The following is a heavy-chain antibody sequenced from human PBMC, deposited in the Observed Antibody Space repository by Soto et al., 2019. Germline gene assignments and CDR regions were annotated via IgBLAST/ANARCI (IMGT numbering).Heavy chain of an antibody. CDR2: IIPIFGTA. Sequence: GASVKVSCKASGGTFSSYAISWVRQAPGQGLEWMGGIIPIFGTANYAQKFQGRVTITADESTSTAYMELSSLRSEDTAVYYCARKISSWPARYGMDVWGQGTTVPVSS. J-gene: IGHJ6*02. D-gene: IGHD6-13*01. CDR1: GGTFSSYA. V-gene: IGHV1-69*13. CDR3: ARKISSWPARYGMDV.